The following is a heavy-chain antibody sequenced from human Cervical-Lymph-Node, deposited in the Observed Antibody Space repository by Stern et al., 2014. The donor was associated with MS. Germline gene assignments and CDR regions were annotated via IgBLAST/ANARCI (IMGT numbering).Heavy chain of an antibody. CDR3: VRENYSSGRAPTFDY. J-gene: IGHJ4*02. CDR2: ISHDETI. D-gene: IGHD3-22*01. CDR1: GFTFSSAI. Sequence: QVQLVQSGGGVVQPGMSLRLSCAASGFTFSSAILHWVRQAPGKGLEWVAVISHDETITYADSVKGRFTISRDNSRNTLYLQMNSLGAEDTAVYHCVRENYSSGRAPTFDYWGQGTLVTVSS. V-gene: IGHV3-30-3*01.